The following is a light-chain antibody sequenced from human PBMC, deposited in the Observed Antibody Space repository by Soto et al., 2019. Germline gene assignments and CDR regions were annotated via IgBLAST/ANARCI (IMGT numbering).Light chain of an antibody. CDR3: QQRSNWPPLWT. CDR2: DAS. V-gene: IGKV3-11*01. Sequence: EIVLTQSPATLSLSPGERATLSCRASQSVSSYLAWYQQKPGQAPRLLIYDASNRATGIPARFSGSGSGPDFTLTISSLEPEDFAVYYCQQRSNWPPLWTFGQGTKLEIK. J-gene: IGKJ2*02. CDR1: QSVSSY.